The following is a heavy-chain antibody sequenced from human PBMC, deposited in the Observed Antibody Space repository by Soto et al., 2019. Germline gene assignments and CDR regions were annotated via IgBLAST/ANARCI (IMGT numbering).Heavy chain of an antibody. CDR1: GGSFSGYY. V-gene: IGHV4-34*01. D-gene: IGHD6-13*01. J-gene: IGHJ6*02. CDR3: ARGIYSSPSWGFGYYYGMDV. Sequence: SETLSLTCAVYGGSFSGYYWSWIRQPPGKGLEWIGEINHSGSTNYNPSLKSRVTISVDTSKNQFSLKLSSVTAADTAVYYCARGIYSSPSWGFGYYYGMDVWGQGTTVTVSS. CDR2: INHSGST.